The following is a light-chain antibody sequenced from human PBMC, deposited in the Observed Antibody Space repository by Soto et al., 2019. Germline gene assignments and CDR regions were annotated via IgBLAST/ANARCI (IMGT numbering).Light chain of an antibody. Sequence: EIVLTQSPGTLSLSPGERATLSCRASQSVSSSYLAWYQQKPGQAPRLLIYGAYSRATGIPDRFSGSGSVTDFTLTISRLEPEDFAVYYCQQYGSSPQWTFGQGTKVEIK. CDR2: GAY. V-gene: IGKV3-20*01. J-gene: IGKJ1*01. CDR1: QSVSSSY. CDR3: QQYGSSPQWT.